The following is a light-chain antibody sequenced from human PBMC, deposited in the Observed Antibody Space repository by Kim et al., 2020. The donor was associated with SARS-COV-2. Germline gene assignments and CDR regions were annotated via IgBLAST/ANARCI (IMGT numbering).Light chain of an antibody. V-gene: IGKV1-5*01. CDR3: QHRQT. Sequence: TLSANVGDRVTVTWRARQSVSRWLARYQQKPGKAPKLLIYDGSNLQSGVPSRFSGSGSGTEFTLTISSLQPDDFAIYYCQHRQTFGQGTNVDIK. J-gene: IGKJ1*01. CDR1: QSVSRW. CDR2: DGS.